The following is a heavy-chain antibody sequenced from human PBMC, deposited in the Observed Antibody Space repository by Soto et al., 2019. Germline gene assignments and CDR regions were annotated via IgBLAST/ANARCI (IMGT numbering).Heavy chain of an antibody. J-gene: IGHJ4*02. CDR1: GFNFRQYA. D-gene: IGHD2-8*01. CDR3: AKGMVPEQ. CDR2: ITATAT. Sequence: EVQLLESGGGFVQPGGSLRLSCAASGFNFRQYAMVWVRQAPGKGLEWVSAITATATHYADSVKGRFTISKDSSMTTLSRVINNRSVGDTAVYYCAKGMVPEQWGQGPLITVSS. V-gene: IGHV3-23*01.